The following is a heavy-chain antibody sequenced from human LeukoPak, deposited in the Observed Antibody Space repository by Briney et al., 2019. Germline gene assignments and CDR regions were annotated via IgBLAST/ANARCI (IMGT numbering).Heavy chain of an antibody. J-gene: IGHJ4*02. CDR3: AKGSSYPYRYSLDLSY. D-gene: IGHD1-26*01. Sequence: GGSLRLSCAASGFTFSSYAMSWVRQAPGKGLEWVSAISGSGGSTYYADSVKGRFTISRDNSKNTLYLQMNSLRAEDSAVYYCAKGSSYPYRYSLDLSYWGQGTLVTVSS. CDR1: GFTFSSYA. CDR2: ISGSGGST. V-gene: IGHV3-23*01.